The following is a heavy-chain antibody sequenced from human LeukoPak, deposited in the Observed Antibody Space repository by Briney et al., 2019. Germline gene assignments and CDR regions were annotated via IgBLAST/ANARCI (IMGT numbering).Heavy chain of an antibody. D-gene: IGHD6-13*01. J-gene: IGHJ4*02. CDR1: GFTFSSYV. V-gene: IGHV3-23*01. CDR2: ISGSGGST. CDR3: GRGSNWYMIDY. Sequence: PGGSLRLSCAASGFTFSSYVMSWVRQAPGKGLEWVSAISGSGGSTYYADSVKGRFTLSRDNSKNTLYLQMNSLRAEDTAVYFCGRGSNWYMIDYWGQGTLVTVSS.